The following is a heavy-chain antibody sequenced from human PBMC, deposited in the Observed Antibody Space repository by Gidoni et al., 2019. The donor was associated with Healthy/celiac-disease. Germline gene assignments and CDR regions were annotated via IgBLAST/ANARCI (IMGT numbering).Heavy chain of an antibody. CDR3: ARRGCTNGVCYSWGY. V-gene: IGHV1-8*01. D-gene: IGHD2-8*01. J-gene: IGHJ4*02. Sequence: QVQLVQSGAAVKKPGASVKVSCKASGYTFTSYDINWVRKATGQGLEWMGWMNPNRGKTGYAQKLQGRVTMTRNNSISTAYMELSSLRSEETAVYYCARRGCTNGVCYSWGYWGQGTLVTVSS. CDR2: MNPNRGKT. CDR1: GYTFTSYD.